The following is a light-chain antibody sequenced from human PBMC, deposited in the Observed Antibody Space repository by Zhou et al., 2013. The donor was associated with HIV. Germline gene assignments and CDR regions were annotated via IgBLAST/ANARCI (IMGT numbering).Light chain of an antibody. V-gene: IGKV3-15*01. CDR2: DAS. CDR3: QQYNNWPPPT. CDR1: QSVGRY. Sequence: DIVLTQSPVTLSLSPGERATLSCRASQSVGRYLAWYQQKPGQAPRLLLYDASTRATGIPDRFSGSGSGTEFTLTITSLQSEDFAVYYCQQYNNWPPPTFGQGTRLDIK. J-gene: IGKJ5*01.